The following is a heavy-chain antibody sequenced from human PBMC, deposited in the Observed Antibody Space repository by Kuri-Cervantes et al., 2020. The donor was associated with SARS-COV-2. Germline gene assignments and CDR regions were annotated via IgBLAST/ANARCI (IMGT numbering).Heavy chain of an antibody. D-gene: IGHD3-10*01. J-gene: IGHJ6*02. CDR2: ISAYNGNT. CDR3: ARSGSAPYYYYGMDV. CDR1: GYTFINFD. V-gene: IGHV1-18*01. Sequence: DSVKVSCKASGYTFINFDLNWVRQAPGQGLEWMGRISAYNGNTTYAQKFQGRVTMTTDTSTSTAYMDLRSLRSDDTAVYYCARSGSAPYYYYGMDVWGQGTTVTVSS.